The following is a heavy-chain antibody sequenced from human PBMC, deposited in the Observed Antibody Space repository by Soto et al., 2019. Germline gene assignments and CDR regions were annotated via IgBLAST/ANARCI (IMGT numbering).Heavy chain of an antibody. V-gene: IGHV4-39*01. CDR2: IYYRGNA. J-gene: IGHJ4*02. Sequence: SETLSLTCSVSDDSINSDKYYWGWIRQPPGKGLEWTGSIYYRGNAYYNPSLQTRVTISLDKSKSQFSLKLNSVTAADSAVFFCARLEGLATISYYFDFWGPGALVTVSS. CDR3: ARLEGLATISYYFDF. D-gene: IGHD3-9*01. CDR1: DDSINSDKYY.